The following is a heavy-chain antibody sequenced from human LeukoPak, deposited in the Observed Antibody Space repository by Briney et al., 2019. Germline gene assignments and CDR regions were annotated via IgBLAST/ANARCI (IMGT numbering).Heavy chain of an antibody. CDR2: IYYSGST. CDR1: GGSISSSSYY. V-gene: IGHV4-39*07. Sequence: PSETLSLTCTVSGGSISSSSYYWGWIRQPPGKGLEWIGSIYYSGSTYYNPSLKSRVTISVDTSKNQFSLKLSSVTAADTAVYYCARGVVVVPAARGPYYYYGMDVWGQGTTVTVSS. CDR3: ARGVVVVPAARGPYYYYGMDV. D-gene: IGHD2-2*01. J-gene: IGHJ6*02.